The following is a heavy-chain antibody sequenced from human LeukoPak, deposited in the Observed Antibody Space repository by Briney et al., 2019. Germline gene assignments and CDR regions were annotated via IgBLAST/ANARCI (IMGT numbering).Heavy chain of an antibody. D-gene: IGHD6-13*01. J-gene: IGHJ6*02. V-gene: IGHV3-30*03. Sequence: GGSLRLSCVASGITFSSYGMCWVRQAPGKGLEWVALISYDGSNKYYADSVKGRFTISRDNSKNTLYLQMNSLRAEDTAVYYCARDGIAAAGQYYCYGMDVWGQGTTVTVSS. CDR3: ARDGIAAAGQYYCYGMDV. CDR2: ISYDGSNK. CDR1: GITFSSYG.